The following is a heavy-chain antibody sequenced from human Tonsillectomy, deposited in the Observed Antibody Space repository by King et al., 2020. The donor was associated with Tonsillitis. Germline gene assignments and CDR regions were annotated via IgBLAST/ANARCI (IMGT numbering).Heavy chain of an antibody. CDR1: GFTFSGYG. D-gene: IGHD3-22*01. CDR2: ISDDGSNK. V-gene: IGHV3-33*05. Sequence: VQLVESGGGVVQPGRSLRLSCAASGFTFSGYGMHWVRQAPGKGLEWVAVISDDGSNKYYADSLKGRFTISRDNSKNTLFLRMNSLRAEDTAVYYCTRGDDSSGYYWSFAYWGQGTLVTVSS. CDR3: TRGDDSSGYYWSFAY. J-gene: IGHJ4*02.